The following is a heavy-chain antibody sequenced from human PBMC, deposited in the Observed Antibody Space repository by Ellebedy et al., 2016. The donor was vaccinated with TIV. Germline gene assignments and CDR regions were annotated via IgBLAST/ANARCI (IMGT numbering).Heavy chain of an antibody. D-gene: IGHD2-8*01. CDR2: IYPGDSDT. CDR3: ARQGAGCTLGVSYFSPLDYGMDV. Sequence: GESLKISCKGSGYSFTTYWIGWVRQMPGKGLEWMGIIYPGDSDTRHSTSFQGQVTSAADKSISTACLQWSSLKASDTAMYYCARQGAGCTLGVSYFSPLDYGMDVWGQGTTVTVSS. V-gene: IGHV5-51*01. J-gene: IGHJ6*02. CDR1: GYSFTTYW.